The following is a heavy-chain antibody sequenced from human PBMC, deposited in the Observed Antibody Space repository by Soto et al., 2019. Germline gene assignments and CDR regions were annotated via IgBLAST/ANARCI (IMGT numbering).Heavy chain of an antibody. J-gene: IGHJ4*02. V-gene: IGHV5-51*01. CDR1: GFTFTTYW. CDR3: SRRSRDGYNPYYFDY. Sequence: GESLKISCKGSGFTFTTYWIVWVRQMRGKGLVWRGIIDPGDSDTRYSPSFQGQVTISADKSISTAYLQWSSLQASDTAMYYCSRRSRDGYNPYYFDYWGQGALVTVSS. CDR2: IDPGDSDT. D-gene: IGHD5-12*01.